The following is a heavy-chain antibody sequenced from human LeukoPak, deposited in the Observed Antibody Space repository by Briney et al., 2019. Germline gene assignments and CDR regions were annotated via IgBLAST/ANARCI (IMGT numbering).Heavy chain of an antibody. CDR3: ARDCGLSGSGSYYTNWFDP. Sequence: SETLSLTCTLSGGSISSYYWSWIRQPAGKGLEWIGRIYTSGSTNYNPSLKSRVTMSVDTSKDQFSLKLSSVTAADTAVYYCARDCGLSGSGSYYTNWFDPWGQGTLVTVSS. J-gene: IGHJ5*02. D-gene: IGHD3-10*01. CDR2: IYTSGST. CDR1: GGSISSYY. V-gene: IGHV4-4*07.